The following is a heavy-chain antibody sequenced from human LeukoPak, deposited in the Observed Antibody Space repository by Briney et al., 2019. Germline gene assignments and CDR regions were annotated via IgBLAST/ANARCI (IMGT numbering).Heavy chain of an antibody. CDR3: ARGIWNGYNSPPLWFDY. CDR1: GFTFSSYG. D-gene: IGHD5-24*01. Sequence: PGGSLRLSCAASGFTFSSYGMHWVRQAPGKGLEWVAVISYDGSNKYYADSVKGRFTISRDNSKNTLYLQMNSLRAEDTAVYYCARGIWNGYNSPPLWFDYWGQGTLVTVSS. CDR2: ISYDGSNK. V-gene: IGHV3-30*03. J-gene: IGHJ4*02.